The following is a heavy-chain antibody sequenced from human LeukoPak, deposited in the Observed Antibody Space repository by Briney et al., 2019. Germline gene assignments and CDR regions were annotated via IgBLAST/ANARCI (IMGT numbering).Heavy chain of an antibody. J-gene: IGHJ4*02. Sequence: GGSLRLSCAVSGFTVSSNYMNWVRQAPGKGLEWVSVIYSGGSTYYADSVKGRFTISRDGPKNTLYLQMNSLRAEDTAMYYCVRDGGYYGPDSWGQGALVSVSS. CDR1: GFTVSSNY. V-gene: IGHV3-66*01. CDR2: IYSGGST. D-gene: IGHD3-10*01. CDR3: VRDGGYYGPDS.